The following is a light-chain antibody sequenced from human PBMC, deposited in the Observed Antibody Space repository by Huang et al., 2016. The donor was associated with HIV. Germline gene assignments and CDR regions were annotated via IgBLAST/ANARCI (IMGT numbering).Light chain of an antibody. Sequence: EIIMTQSPAPLSLSPGEGASLSCRANQSVATNLAWYLHRPGQSPRILIFGASTTASGLPGRFSGSGSGTQFTLTVSVLQSEDFAVYYCQQYHNWPYTFGQGTKLEI. CDR3: QQYHNWPYT. V-gene: IGKV3-15*01. CDR2: GAS. CDR1: QSVATN. J-gene: IGKJ2*01.